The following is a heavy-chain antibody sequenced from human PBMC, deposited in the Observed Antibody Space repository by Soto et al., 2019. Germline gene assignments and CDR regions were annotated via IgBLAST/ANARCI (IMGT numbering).Heavy chain of an antibody. Sequence: GSLRLSCAASGFTFSSYWMHWVRQAPGKGLVWVSRINSDGSSTSYADSVKGRFTISRDNAKNTLYLQMNSLRAEDTAVYYCARSTGDPPFYYYYGMDVWGQGTTVTVSS. CDR2: INSDGSST. CDR3: ARSTGDPPFYYYYGMDV. V-gene: IGHV3-74*01. CDR1: GFTFSSYW. J-gene: IGHJ6*02.